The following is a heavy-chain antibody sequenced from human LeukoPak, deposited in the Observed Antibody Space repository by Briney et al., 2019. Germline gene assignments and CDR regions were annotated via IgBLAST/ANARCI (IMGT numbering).Heavy chain of an antibody. V-gene: IGHV3-48*02. Sequence: GGSLRLSCAASGFTFSSYSMNWVRQAPGKGLEWVSYISSSSSTIYYADSVKGRFTISRDNAKNSLYLQMNSLRDEDTAVYDCARIVPAAEDYYYYYGMDVWGQGTTVTVSS. CDR1: GFTFSSYS. J-gene: IGHJ6*02. CDR3: ARIVPAAEDYYYYYGMDV. CDR2: ISSSSSTI. D-gene: IGHD2-2*01.